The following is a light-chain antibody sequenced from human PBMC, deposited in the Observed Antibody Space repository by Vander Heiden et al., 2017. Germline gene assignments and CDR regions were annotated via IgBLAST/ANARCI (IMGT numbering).Light chain of an antibody. J-gene: IGLJ3*02. Sequence: SYELTQPSSVSVSPGQTARITCSGDVLAKKYARWFQQKPGQAPVLVIYKDSERPSGIPERFSGSSSGTTVNLTISGAQVEDEADYYCYSAADNNGVFGGGTKLTVL. V-gene: IGLV3-27*01. CDR3: YSAADNNGV. CDR1: VLAKKY. CDR2: KDS.